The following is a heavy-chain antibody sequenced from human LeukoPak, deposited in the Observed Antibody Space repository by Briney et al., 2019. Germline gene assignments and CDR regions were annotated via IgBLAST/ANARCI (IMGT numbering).Heavy chain of an antibody. J-gene: IGHJ4*02. CDR1: GFTFSRYS. V-gene: IGHV3-30*03. CDR3: ARDTAAAGRYFDY. CDR2: ISYDGSNK. Sequence: PGGSLRLSCAASGFTFSRYSMNWVRQAPGKGLEWVAVISYDGSNKYYADSVKGRFTISRDDAKNSLYLQMNSLRAEDMALYYCARDTAAAGRYFDYWGQGTLVTVSS. D-gene: IGHD6-13*01.